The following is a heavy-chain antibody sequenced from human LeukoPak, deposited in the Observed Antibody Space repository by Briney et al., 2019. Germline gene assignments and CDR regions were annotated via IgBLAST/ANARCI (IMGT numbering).Heavy chain of an antibody. V-gene: IGHV3-21*04. CDR3: AKDLRQAARPILWYFDY. Sequence: TGGSLRLSYAASGFTFSSYSMNWVRQAPGKGLEWVSSISSSSSYIYYADSVKGRFTISRDNSKNTLYLQMNSLRAEDTAVYYCAKDLRQAARPILWYFDYWGQGTLVTVSS. D-gene: IGHD6-6*01. CDR1: GFTFSSYS. CDR2: ISSSSSYI. J-gene: IGHJ4*02.